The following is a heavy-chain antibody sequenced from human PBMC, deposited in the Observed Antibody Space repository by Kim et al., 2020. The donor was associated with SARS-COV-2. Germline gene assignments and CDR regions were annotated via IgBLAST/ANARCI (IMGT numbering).Heavy chain of an antibody. CDR2: VKRKIDGETR. Sequence: GGSLRLSCTASGFSFSGSWMTWVRQAPGKGLEWVGRVKRKIDGETREYAAHVKGRFTISRDDSTSTMYLQMNSLITEDTAVYYCTTDQKKFWGQGTLVTVSS. J-gene: IGHJ4*02. V-gene: IGHV3-15*01. CDR3: TTDQKKF. CDR1: GFSFSGSW.